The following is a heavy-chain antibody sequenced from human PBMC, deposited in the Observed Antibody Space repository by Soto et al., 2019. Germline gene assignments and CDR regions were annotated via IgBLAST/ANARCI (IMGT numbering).Heavy chain of an antibody. CDR1: GGTFNTYA. CDR3: AREDFDSEIYYGMDV. J-gene: IGHJ6*02. V-gene: IGHV1-69*01. D-gene: IGHD3-3*01. Sequence: QMQLVQSGAEVKERGSSVKISCKTSGGTFNTYALTWVRQAPGQGLEWIGGIIPIFNATPYAQKFQGRVTITADESTSTAYMELSSLRSEDTAVYYCAREDFDSEIYYGMDVWGQGTTVTVSS. CDR2: IIPIFNAT.